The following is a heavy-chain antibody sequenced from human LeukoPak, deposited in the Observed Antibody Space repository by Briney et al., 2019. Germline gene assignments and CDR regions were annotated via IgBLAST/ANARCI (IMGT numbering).Heavy chain of an antibody. V-gene: IGHV4-59*01. Sequence: PSETLSLTCTVSGGSISSYYWSWIRQPPGKGLEWIGYIYYSGSTNYNPSLKSRVTISVDTSKNQFSLRLSSVTAADTAVYYCAGHYYGSGSYDYWGQGTLVTVSS. CDR2: IYYSGST. CDR3: AGHYYGSGSYDY. J-gene: IGHJ4*02. CDR1: GGSISSYY. D-gene: IGHD3-10*01.